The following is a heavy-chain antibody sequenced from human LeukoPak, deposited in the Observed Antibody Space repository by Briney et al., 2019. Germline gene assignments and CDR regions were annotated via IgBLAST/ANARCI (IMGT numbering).Heavy chain of an antibody. CDR3: ARTPWFGELSPTDY. CDR1: GYTFTDYY. V-gene: IGHV1-2*02. Sequence: ASVKVSCKASGYTFTDYYVHWMRQAPGQGLEWMGWINANNGGTNYAHKFQSRVTMTRDTSMSTAYMELASLRSDDTAVYYCARTPWFGELSPTDYWGQGTLVTVSS. J-gene: IGHJ4*02. CDR2: INANNGGT. D-gene: IGHD3-10*01.